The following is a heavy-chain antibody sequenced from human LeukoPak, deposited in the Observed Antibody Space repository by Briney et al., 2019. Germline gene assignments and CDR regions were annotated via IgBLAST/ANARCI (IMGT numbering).Heavy chain of an antibody. J-gene: IGHJ4*02. CDR3: ARGFEKFHY. CDR1: GYTFTGYY. Sequence: ASVKVSCKASGYTFTGYYMHWVRQAPGQGLEWMGWINPNSGVTNYAQKFHGRVTVTRDTSITTAYMELSRLRSDDTAVYYCARGFEKFHYWGQGTLVTVSS. V-gene: IGHV1-2*02. CDR2: INPNSGVT.